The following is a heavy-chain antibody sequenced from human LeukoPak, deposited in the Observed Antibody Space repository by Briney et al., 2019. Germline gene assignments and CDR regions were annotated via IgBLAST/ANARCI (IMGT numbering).Heavy chain of an antibody. Sequence: ETLSLTCAVYGGSFSGYYWSWVRQAPGKGLEWVSSISSSSSYIYYADSVKGRFTISRDNAKNSLYLQMNSLRAEDTAVYYCAHIDYGDPPGWGQGTLVTVSS. V-gene: IGHV3-21*01. J-gene: IGHJ4*02. CDR3: AHIDYGDPPG. D-gene: IGHD4-17*01. CDR1: GGSFSGYY. CDR2: ISSSSSYI.